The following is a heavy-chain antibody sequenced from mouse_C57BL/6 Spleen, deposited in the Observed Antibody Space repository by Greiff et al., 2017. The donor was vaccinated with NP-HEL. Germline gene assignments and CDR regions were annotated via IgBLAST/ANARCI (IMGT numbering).Heavy chain of an antibody. Sequence: EVQLKESGPGLVKPSQSLSLTCSVTGYSITSGYYWNWIRQFPGNKLEWMGYISYDGSNNYNPSLKNRISITRDTSKNQFYLKLNSVTTEDTATYYCARKDLWAMDYWGQGTSVTVSS. CDR1: GYSITSGYY. CDR2: ISYDGSN. J-gene: IGHJ4*01. V-gene: IGHV3-6*01. CDR3: ARKDLWAMDY.